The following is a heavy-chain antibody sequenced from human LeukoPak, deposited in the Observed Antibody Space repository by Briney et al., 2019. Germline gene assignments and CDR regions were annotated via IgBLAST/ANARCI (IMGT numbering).Heavy chain of an antibody. Sequence: SETLSLTCAVYGGSFSGYYWSWIRQPPGKGLEWIGEINHSGSTNYNPSLKSRVTISVDTSKNQFSLKLSSVTAADTAVYYCAREGEMAPGYYWGQGTLVTVSS. V-gene: IGHV4-34*01. D-gene: IGHD3-16*01. J-gene: IGHJ4*02. CDR3: AREGEMAPGYY. CDR1: GGSFSGYY. CDR2: INHSGST.